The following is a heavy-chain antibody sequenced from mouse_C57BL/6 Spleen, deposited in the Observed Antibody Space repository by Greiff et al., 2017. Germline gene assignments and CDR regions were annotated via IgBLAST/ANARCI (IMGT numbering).Heavy chain of an antibody. J-gene: IGHJ4*01. CDR3: ASSLLRGAMDY. CDR1: GYTFTGYW. CDR2: ILPGSGST. D-gene: IGHD1-2*01. V-gene: IGHV1-9*01. Sequence: SGAELMKPGASVKLSCKATGYTFTGYWIEWVKQRPGHGLEWIGEILPGSGSTNYNEKFKGKATFTADQSSNTAYMQLSILPTEDSAIYYGASSLLRGAMDYWGQGTSVTVSS.